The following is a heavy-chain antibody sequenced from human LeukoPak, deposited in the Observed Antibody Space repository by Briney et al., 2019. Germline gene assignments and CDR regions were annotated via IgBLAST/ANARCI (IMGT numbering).Heavy chain of an antibody. D-gene: IGHD3-10*01. Sequence: GGSLRLSCAASGFTFSSYSMNWVRQAPGKGLEWVSSISSSSSYIYYADSVKGRFTISRDNAKNSLYLQMNSLRAEDTALYYCARGHGSGSYFQTPFDYWGQGTPVTVSS. V-gene: IGHV3-21*01. CDR1: GFTFSSYS. CDR3: ARGHGSGSYFQTPFDY. J-gene: IGHJ4*02. CDR2: ISSSSSYI.